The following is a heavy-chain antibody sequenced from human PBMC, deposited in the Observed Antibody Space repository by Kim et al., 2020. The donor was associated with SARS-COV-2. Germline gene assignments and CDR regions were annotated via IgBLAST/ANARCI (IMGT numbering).Heavy chain of an antibody. CDR1: GYTFSSYA. V-gene: IGHV7-4-1*02. Sequence: ASVKVSCKASGYTFSSYAMNWMRQAPGQGLEWMGWINTITGNPTYAQGFTGRFVFSLDISVSTAYLQISSLKAEDTAIYYCARSNSIDFWGQGTLVSVSS. J-gene: IGHJ4*02. CDR2: INTITGNP. CDR3: ARSNSIDF. D-gene: IGHD2-21*01.